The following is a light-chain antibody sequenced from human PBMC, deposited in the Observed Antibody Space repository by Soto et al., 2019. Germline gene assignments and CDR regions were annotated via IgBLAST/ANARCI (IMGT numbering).Light chain of an antibody. V-gene: IGLV4-60*02. CDR2: LEGSGSY. CDR3: ETWDSNTHTV. CDR1: SGHSSYI. Sequence: QLVLTQSSSASASLGSSVKLTCTLSSGHSSYIIAWHQQQPGKAPRYLMKLEGSGSYNKGSGVPDRFSGSSSGADRYLTISTHLFEDEADYYCETWDSNTHTVFGGGTKLTVL. J-gene: IGLJ3*02.